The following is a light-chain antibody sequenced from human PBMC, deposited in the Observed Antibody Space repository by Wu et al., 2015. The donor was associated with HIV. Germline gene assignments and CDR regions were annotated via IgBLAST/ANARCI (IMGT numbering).Light chain of an antibody. CDR1: QSVSSTY. J-gene: IGKJ2*03. V-gene: IGKV3D-20*02. CDR3: QQRSNWPPYS. CDR2: AAS. Sequence: EIVLTQSPGALSLSPGERATLSCRASQSVSSTYLAWYQQKPGHPPRLLIYAASRRATGIPDRFSGSGSGTDFTLTISSLEPEDFAVYYCQQRSNWPPYSFGQGTKLEIK.